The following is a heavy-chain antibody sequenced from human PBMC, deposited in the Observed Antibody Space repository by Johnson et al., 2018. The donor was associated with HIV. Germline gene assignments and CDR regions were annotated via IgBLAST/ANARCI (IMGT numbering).Heavy chain of an antibody. V-gene: IGHV3-13*01. J-gene: IGHJ3*02. CDR3: ARGMYYNFWSGYGIRWDAFDI. D-gene: IGHD3-3*01. CDR1: GFTFDDYG. Sequence: VQLVESGGGVVRPGGSLRLSCVASGFTFDDYGMSWVRQAPGKGLEWVSGIGTAGDTYYPGSVKGRFTISREDAKSSLYLQMNSLRAGDTAVYYCARGMYYNFWSGYGIRWDAFDIWGQGTVVTVSS. CDR2: IGTAGDT.